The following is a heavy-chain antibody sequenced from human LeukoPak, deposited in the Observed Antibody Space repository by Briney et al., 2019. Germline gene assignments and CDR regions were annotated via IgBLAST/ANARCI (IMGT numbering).Heavy chain of an antibody. J-gene: IGHJ6*02. CDR1: GFTFSSYG. CDR3: AKNYNYYYYGMDV. CDR2: IRYDGSNK. V-gene: IGHV3-30*02. D-gene: IGHD5-24*01. Sequence: GGSLRLSCAASGFTFSSYGMHWVRQAPGKGLEWVAFIRYDGSNKYYADSVKGRFTISRDNSKNTLYLQMNSLRAEDTAVYYCAKNYNYYYYGMDVWGQGTTVTVSS.